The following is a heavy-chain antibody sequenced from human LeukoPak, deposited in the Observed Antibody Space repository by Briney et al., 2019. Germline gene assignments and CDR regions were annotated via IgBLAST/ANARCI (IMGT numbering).Heavy chain of an antibody. CDR1: GFTFSSYG. V-gene: IGHV3-30*02. CDR2: IRYDGSNK. J-gene: IGHJ4*02. CDR3: AKDRYSFWIAARGPYFDY. Sequence: GGSLRLSCAASGFTFSSYGMHWVRQAPGKGLEWVAFIRYDGSNKYYADSVKGRFTISRDNSKNTLYLQMNSLRAGDTAVYYCAKDRYSFWIAARGPYFDYWGQGTLVTVSS. D-gene: IGHD6-6*01.